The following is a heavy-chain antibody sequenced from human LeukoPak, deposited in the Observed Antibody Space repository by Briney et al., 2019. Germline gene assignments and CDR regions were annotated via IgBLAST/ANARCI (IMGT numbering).Heavy chain of an antibody. CDR3: AREQQGRRAAFDY. J-gene: IGHJ4*02. CDR1: GFTVSSND. CDR2: IYSGGST. V-gene: IGHV3-53*05. Sequence: PGGSLRLSCAASGFTVSSNDMSWVRQAPGKGLECISVIYSGGSTDYADSVKGRLTISRDNSKNTLYLQMNSLRTEDTAVYYCAREQQGRRAAFDYWGQGTPVTVSS. D-gene: IGHD1-1*01.